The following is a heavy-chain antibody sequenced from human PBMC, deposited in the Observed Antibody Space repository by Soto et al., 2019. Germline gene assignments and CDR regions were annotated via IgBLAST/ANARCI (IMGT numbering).Heavy chain of an antibody. Sequence: QVQLQQWGAGLLKPSETLSLTCAVYGGSFSGYYWSWIRQPPGKGLEWIGEINHSGSTNYNPSLTSRVTISVDTSKNQFSLKLSSVTAADTAVYYCARGGCSGGSCYGVDWFDPWGQGTLVTVSS. V-gene: IGHV4-34*01. CDR1: GGSFSGYY. J-gene: IGHJ5*02. CDR2: INHSGST. D-gene: IGHD2-15*01. CDR3: ARGGCSGGSCYGVDWFDP.